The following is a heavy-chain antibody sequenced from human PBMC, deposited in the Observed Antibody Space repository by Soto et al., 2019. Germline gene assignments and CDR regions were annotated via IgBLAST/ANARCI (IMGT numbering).Heavy chain of an antibody. D-gene: IGHD6-13*01. CDR3: ARVMGSSWYGVMDV. J-gene: IGHJ6*03. V-gene: IGHV4-59*01. CDR2: IYYSGST. CDR1: GGSISSYY. Sequence: SETLSLTCTVSGGSISSYYWSWIRQPPGKGLEWIGYIYYSGSTNYNPSLKSRVTISVDTSKNQFSLKLSSVTAADTAVYYCARVMGSSWYGVMDVWGKGTTVTVSS.